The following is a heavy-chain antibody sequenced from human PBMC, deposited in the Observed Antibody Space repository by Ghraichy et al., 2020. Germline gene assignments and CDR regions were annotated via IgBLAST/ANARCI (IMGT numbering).Heavy chain of an antibody. V-gene: IGHV3-21*01. CDR1: GFTFSSYS. Sequence: LSLTCAASGFTFSSYSMNWVRQAPGKGLEWVSSISSSSSYIYYADSVKGRFTISRDNAKNSLYLQMNSLRAEDTAVYYCAREGYYYDSSGYYQRGAFDYWGQGTLVTVSS. CDR2: ISSSSSYI. J-gene: IGHJ4*02. D-gene: IGHD3-22*01. CDR3: AREGYYYDSSGYYQRGAFDY.